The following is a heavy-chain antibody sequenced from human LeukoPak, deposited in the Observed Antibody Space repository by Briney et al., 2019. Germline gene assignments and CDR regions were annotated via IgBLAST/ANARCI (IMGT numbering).Heavy chain of an antibody. D-gene: IGHD1-26*01. J-gene: IGHJ5*02. V-gene: IGHV1-18*01. CDR3: AREGTSGTHLNWFDP. CDR2: INTYKGDT. Sequence: ASVTVSCKASGYTLTNYYISWVRQAPGQGLEWMGWINTYKGDTLYAQKLQGRVTMTADTSTNTAYMELRSLRFDDTAVYYCAREGTSGTHLNWFDPWGQGTLVTAPS. CDR1: GYTLTNYY.